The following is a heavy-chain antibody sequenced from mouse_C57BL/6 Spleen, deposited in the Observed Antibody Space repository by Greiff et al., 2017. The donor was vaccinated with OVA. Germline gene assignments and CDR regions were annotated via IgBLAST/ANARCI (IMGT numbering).Heavy chain of an antibody. J-gene: IGHJ4*01. Sequence: QVQLKQSGAELVRPGTSVKLSCKASGYTFTSYWMHWVKQRPGQGLEWIGVIDPSDSYTNYNQKFKGKATLTVDTSSSTAYMQLSSLTSEDSAVYYCARVGIYYGNPYAMDYWGQGTSVTVSS. V-gene: IGHV1-59*01. CDR1: GYTFTSYW. CDR3: ARVGIYYGNPYAMDY. CDR2: IDPSDSYT. D-gene: IGHD2-1*01.